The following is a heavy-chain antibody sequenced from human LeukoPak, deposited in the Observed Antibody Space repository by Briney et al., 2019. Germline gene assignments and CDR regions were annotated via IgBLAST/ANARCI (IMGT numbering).Heavy chain of an antibody. CDR2: ISWNSGSI. Sequence: GGSLRLSCAASGFTFDDYAMHWVRQAPGKGLEWVSGISWNSGSIGYADSVKGRFTISRDNAKNSLYLQMNSLRAEDMALYYCEKGSGYDLYYYYYMDVWGKGTTVTVSS. D-gene: IGHD5-12*01. V-gene: IGHV3-9*03. J-gene: IGHJ6*03. CDR1: GFTFDDYA. CDR3: EKGSGYDLYYYYYMDV.